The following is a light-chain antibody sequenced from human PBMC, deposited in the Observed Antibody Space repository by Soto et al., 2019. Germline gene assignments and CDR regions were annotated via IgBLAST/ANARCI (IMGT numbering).Light chain of an antibody. CDR3: QQRSKWPRP. Sequence: EIVLTQSPATLSLSPGERATLSCRASQSIANYLAWYQQRPGKAPRLLISDASNRATGIPARFSGSGSGTDCTLPSSSLDAEDFEVYYCQQRSKWPRPFGQGTKVEIK. J-gene: IGKJ1*01. CDR2: DAS. CDR1: QSIANY. V-gene: IGKV3-11*01.